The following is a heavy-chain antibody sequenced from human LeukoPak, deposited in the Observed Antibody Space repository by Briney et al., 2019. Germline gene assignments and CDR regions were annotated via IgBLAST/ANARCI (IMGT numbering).Heavy chain of an antibody. CDR2: INHSGST. CDR1: GGSFSGYY. Sequence: PSETLSLTCAVYGGSFSGYYWSWIRQPPGKGLEWIGEINHSGSTNYNPSLKSRVTISVDTSKNQFSLKLSSVTAADTAVYYCARGRFGVNWGQGTLVTVSP. J-gene: IGHJ4*02. CDR3: ARGRFGVN. V-gene: IGHV4-34*01. D-gene: IGHD3-10*01.